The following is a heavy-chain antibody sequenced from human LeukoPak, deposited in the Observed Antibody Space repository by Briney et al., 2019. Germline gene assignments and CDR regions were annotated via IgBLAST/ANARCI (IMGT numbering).Heavy chain of an antibody. Sequence: PGGSLRLSCAASGFTVSSNYMSWVRQAPGKGLEWVSVIYSGGSTYYADSVKGRFTISRDNSKNTLYLQMNSLRAEDTAVYYCAREGLIKSYYYYGMDVWGKGTTVTVSS. CDR1: GFTVSSNY. J-gene: IGHJ6*04. V-gene: IGHV3-66*01. CDR2: IYSGGST. CDR3: AREGLIKSYYYYGMDV. D-gene: IGHD6-19*01.